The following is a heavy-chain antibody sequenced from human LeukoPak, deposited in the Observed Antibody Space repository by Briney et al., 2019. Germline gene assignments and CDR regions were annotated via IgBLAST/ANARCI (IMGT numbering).Heavy chain of an antibody. CDR3: ARDRSSGWYHFDY. CDR2: IYYSGST. CDR1: GCSISSGGYY. Sequence: TSETLSLTCTVSGCSISSGGYYWSWIRQHPGKGLEWIGYIYYSGSTYYNPSLKSRVTITVDTSKNQFFLKLSSVTAADTAVYYCARDRSSGWYHFDYWGQGTLVTVSS. J-gene: IGHJ4*02. V-gene: IGHV4-31*03. D-gene: IGHD6-19*01.